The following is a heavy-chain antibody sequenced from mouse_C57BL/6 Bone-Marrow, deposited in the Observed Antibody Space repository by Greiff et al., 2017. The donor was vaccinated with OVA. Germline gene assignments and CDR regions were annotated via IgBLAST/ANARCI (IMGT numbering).Heavy chain of an antibody. Sequence: EVQLQESGPGLVKPSQSLSLTCSVTGYSITSGYYWNWIRQFPGNKLEWMGYISYDGSNNYNPSLKNRISITRDTSKNQFFLKLNSVTTEDTATYYCARGGSSGYGAYWGQGTLVTVSA. V-gene: IGHV3-6*01. D-gene: IGHD3-2*02. CDR2: ISYDGSN. CDR3: ARGGSSGYGAY. J-gene: IGHJ3*01. CDR1: GYSITSGYY.